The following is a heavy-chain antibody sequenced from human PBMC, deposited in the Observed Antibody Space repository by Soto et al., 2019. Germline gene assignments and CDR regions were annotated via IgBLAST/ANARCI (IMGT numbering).Heavy chain of an antibody. CDR3: ALGRTGLDV. D-gene: IGHD7-27*01. CDR1: GFTFNKYW. J-gene: IGHJ6*02. V-gene: IGHV3-7*01. Sequence: EVQLVESGGGLVQPGGSLRLSCAASGFTFNKYWMTWVRQAPGKGLEWVANIQQVGSEKYYVDSVKGRFTISRDNADNYLYLKMNGLRAEDTAVFYGALGRTGLDVWGQGTTGTVSS. CDR2: IQQVGSEK.